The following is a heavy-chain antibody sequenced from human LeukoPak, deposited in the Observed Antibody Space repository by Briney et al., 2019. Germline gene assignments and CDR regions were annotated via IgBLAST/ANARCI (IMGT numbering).Heavy chain of an antibody. CDR1: GGSISSYY. J-gene: IGHJ2*01. CDR3: ARGGRGSGSDYWYLDL. CDR2: IYHSGST. V-gene: IGHV4-59*06. D-gene: IGHD3-10*01. Sequence: SETLSLTCTVSGGSISSYYWSWIRQHPGKGLEWIGYIYHSGSTYYNPSLKSRLTISVDTSENHFSLNLSSVTAADTAVYYCARGGRGSGSDYWYLDLWGRGTLVTVSS.